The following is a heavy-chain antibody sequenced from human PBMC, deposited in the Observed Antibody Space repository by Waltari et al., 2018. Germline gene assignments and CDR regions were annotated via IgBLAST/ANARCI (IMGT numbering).Heavy chain of an antibody. CDR3: ARDSGSYRFDY. D-gene: IGHD1-26*01. J-gene: IGHJ4*02. Sequence: QVKLVESGGGLVQPGGPLSLRCAASAFTFRDYHMTWLRQAPGRGLEWVSCIGGGGNIIYYSDSVKGRFHISRDNAKNSMYLQMNSLSAEDTAVYYCARDSGSYRFDYWGQGTLVTVSS. CDR1: AFTFRDYH. V-gene: IGHV3-11*04. CDR2: IGGGGNII.